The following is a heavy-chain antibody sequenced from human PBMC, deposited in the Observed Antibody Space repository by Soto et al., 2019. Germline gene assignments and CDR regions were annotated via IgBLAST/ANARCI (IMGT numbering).Heavy chain of an antibody. J-gene: IGHJ4*02. CDR1: GFTFSSYS. Sequence: GGSLRLSCAASGFTFSSYSMNWVRQAPGKGLEWVSSISSSSSYIYYADSVKGRFTISRDNAKNSLYLQMNSLRAEDTAVYYCARDGQNDYGDCWGQGTLVTVSS. V-gene: IGHV3-21*01. CDR2: ISSSSSYI. CDR3: ARDGQNDYGDC.